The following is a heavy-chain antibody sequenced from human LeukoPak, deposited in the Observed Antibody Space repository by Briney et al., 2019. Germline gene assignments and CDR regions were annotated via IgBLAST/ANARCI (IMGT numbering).Heavy chain of an antibody. J-gene: IGHJ4*02. CDR3: ASSGSFRQQLVK. V-gene: IGHV4-34*01. CDR2: INHSGST. CDR1: GGSFSGYY. D-gene: IGHD6-13*01. Sequence: PSETLSLTCAVYGGSFSGYYWSWIRQPPGKGLEWIGEINHSGSTNYNPSLKSRVTISVDTSKNQFSLKLSSVTAADTAVYYCASSGSFRQQLVKWGQGTLVTVSS.